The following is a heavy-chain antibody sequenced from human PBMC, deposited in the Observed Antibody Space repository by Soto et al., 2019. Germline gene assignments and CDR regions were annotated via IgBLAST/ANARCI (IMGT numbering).Heavy chain of an antibody. CDR3: AIGRFVRGVIYYYGMDV. V-gene: IGHV4-31*03. Sequence: PSETLSLTCTVSGGSISSDGNYWSWIRQHPGKGLEWIGHIYYSGSTYYNPSLKSRVTISVDTSKNQFSLKLNSVTAADTAVYYCAIGRFVRGVIYYYGMDVWGQGTTVTVSS. D-gene: IGHD3-10*02. CDR2: IYYSGST. J-gene: IGHJ6*02. CDR1: GGSISSDGNY.